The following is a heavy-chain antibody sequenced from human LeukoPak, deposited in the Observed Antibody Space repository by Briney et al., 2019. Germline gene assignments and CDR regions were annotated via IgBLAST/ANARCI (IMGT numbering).Heavy chain of an antibody. D-gene: IGHD4-17*01. J-gene: IGHJ4*02. V-gene: IGHV4-59*01. Sequence: SETLSLTCTVSGGSISGYYWTWIRQPPGKGLDWIGFVYYNGNTRYNPSLKSRVTISVDTSENQFSLNLTSVTAADTAVYYCAGANPLYGGYHFDFWGQGSLVTVSS. CDR1: GGSISGYY. CDR3: AGANPLYGGYHFDF. CDR2: VYYNGNT.